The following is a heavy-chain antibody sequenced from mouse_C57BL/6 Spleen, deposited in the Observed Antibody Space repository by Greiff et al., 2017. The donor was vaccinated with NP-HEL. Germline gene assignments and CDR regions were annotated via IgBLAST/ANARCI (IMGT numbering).Heavy chain of an antibody. CDR3: ASGGNYPFAY. CDR2: ISSGSSTI. D-gene: IGHD2-1*01. V-gene: IGHV5-17*01. J-gene: IGHJ3*01. Sequence: EVHLVESGGGLVKPGGSLKLSCAASGFTFSDYGMHWVRQAPEKGLEWVAYISSGSSTIYYADTVKGRFTISRDNAKNTLFLQMTSLRSEDTAMYYCASGGNYPFAYWGQGTLVTVSA. CDR1: GFTFSDYG.